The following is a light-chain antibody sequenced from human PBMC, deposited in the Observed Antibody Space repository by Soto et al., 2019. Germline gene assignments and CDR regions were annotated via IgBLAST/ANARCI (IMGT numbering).Light chain of an antibody. CDR1: QSISSNS. CDR2: GAS. V-gene: IGKV3-20*01. Sequence: MVLTQSPGTLSLSPGERATLSCRASQSISSNSLAWYQQKPGQAPRLFIYGASSRATGIPDRFIGSGSGTHFTLTISRLEPEDFALYYCQQYGSSPRISFGQGTRLEIK. J-gene: IGKJ5*01. CDR3: QQYGSSPRIS.